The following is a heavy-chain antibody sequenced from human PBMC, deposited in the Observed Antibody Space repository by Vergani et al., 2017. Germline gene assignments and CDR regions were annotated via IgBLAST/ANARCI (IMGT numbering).Heavy chain of an antibody. CDR2: IYPADSDT. D-gene: IGHD1-1*01. CDR3: ARHTTYTDS. Sequence: EVELVPSGPEMRKPGESMQISCKGSEYSFGNYWMGWVRQMPGKGLEWMGIIYPADSDTRYSPSFQGQVTISADKSISTAFLQWDSLKASDTALYYCARHTTYTDSWGQGTLVTVSS. V-gene: IGHV5-51*01. J-gene: IGHJ4*02. CDR1: EYSFGNYW.